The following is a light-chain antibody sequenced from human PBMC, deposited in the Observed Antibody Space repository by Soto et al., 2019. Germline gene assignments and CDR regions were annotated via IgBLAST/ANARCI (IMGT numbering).Light chain of an antibody. Sequence: DIQMTQSPSSLSASVGDRVTVTCRASQGISSYLNWYQQKPGKAPKFLIHAASSLQTGVSSRFSGSGSGTDFTLTITSLQPEDFATYYCQQSFNTPFTFGPGTRVDI. CDR3: QQSFNTPFT. V-gene: IGKV1-39*01. CDR2: AAS. CDR1: QGISSY. J-gene: IGKJ3*01.